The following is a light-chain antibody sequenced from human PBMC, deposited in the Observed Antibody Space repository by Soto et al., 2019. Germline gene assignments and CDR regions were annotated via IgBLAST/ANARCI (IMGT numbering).Light chain of an antibody. Sequence: EIVMTQSPATLSVSPGERATLSCRASQSVSSNLAWYRQKPGQTPKLLIYVASTRATGIPARFSGSGSGTEFTLTISSLQAEDFAVYYCQQYDVSPLTFGGGTKVEFK. CDR2: VAS. CDR1: QSVSSN. V-gene: IGKV3-15*01. J-gene: IGKJ4*01. CDR3: QQYDVSPLT.